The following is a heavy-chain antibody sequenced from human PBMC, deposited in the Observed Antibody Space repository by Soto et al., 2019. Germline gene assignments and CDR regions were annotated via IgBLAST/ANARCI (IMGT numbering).Heavy chain of an antibody. V-gene: IGHV3-66*01. Sequence: EVQLVESGGGLVQPGGSLRLSCAASGFSVNVNFMSWVRQAPGKGLEWVSDINGGDRTNYADSVKGRFTISRDDSKNTLSLLMNSLRAEDTAVYYCVRENYYYGMEVWGQGTTVTVSS. CDR1: GFSVNVNF. CDR2: INGGDRT. CDR3: VRENYYYGMEV. J-gene: IGHJ6*02.